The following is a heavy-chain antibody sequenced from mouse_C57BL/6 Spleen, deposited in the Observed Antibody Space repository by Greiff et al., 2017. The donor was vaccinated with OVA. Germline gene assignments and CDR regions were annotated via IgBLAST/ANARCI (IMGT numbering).Heavy chain of an antibody. CDR1: GYTFTSYW. CDR3: ASSPRAMDY. CDR2: IDPSDSYT. J-gene: IGHJ4*01. Sequence: QVQLKQPGAELVKPGASVKLSCKASGYTFTSYWMQWVKQRPGQGLEWIGEIDPSDSYTNYNQKFKGKATLTVDTSSSTAYMQLSSLTSEDSAVYYCASSPRAMDYWGQGTSVTVSS. V-gene: IGHV1-50*01.